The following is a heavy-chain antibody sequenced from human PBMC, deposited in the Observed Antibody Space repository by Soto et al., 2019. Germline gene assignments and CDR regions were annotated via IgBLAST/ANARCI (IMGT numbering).Heavy chain of an antibody. CDR2: IYYSGST. V-gene: IGHV4-59*01. J-gene: IGHJ6*03. Sequence: QVQLQESGPGLVKPSETLSLTCTVSGGSISSYYWSWIRQPPGKGLEWIGYIYYSGSTNYNPSLKSRVTVSVDTSKNQSSLKLSSVTAADTAVYYCARVTKTGTTLRYYYYYYMDVWGKGTTVTVSS. D-gene: IGHD1-7*01. CDR3: ARVTKTGTTLRYYYYYYMDV. CDR1: GGSISSYY.